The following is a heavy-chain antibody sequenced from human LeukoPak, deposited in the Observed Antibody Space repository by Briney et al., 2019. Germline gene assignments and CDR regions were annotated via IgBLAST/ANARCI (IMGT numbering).Heavy chain of an antibody. CDR1: GYTFTSYG. Sequence: EASVKVSCKASGYTFTSYGISWVRPAPGQGLDWMGCISAYNGNTNYAQKLQGRVIMTTDTSTSTAYMELRSLRSDDTAVYYCARVRAARPEEDYFDYWGQGTLVTVSS. CDR3: ARVRAARPEEDYFDY. CDR2: ISAYNGNT. D-gene: IGHD6-6*01. J-gene: IGHJ4*02. V-gene: IGHV1-18*01.